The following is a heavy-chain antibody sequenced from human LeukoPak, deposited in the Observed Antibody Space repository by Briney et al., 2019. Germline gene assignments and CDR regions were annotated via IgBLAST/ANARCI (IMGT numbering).Heavy chain of an antibody. V-gene: IGHV4-39*01. CDR1: GGSISSSPYY. CDR3: PRHYLSDGILSTFDP. D-gene: IGHD2-2*01. J-gene: IGHJ5*02. Sequence: TSETLSLTCTVSGGSISSSPYYWGWIRQPPGKGLEWIGTIYYRGSTYSNPSLNSRVTISLDTSKNQFSLRLRSVTAADTALYYCPRHYLSDGILSTFDPWGQGTLVTVSS. CDR2: IYYRGST.